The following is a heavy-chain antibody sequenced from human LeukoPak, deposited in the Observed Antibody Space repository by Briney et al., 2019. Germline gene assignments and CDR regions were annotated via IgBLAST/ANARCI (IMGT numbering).Heavy chain of an antibody. CDR1: GDSVSSNSAA. D-gene: IGHD3-16*01. J-gene: IGHJ4*02. Sequence: SQTLSLTCDISGDSVSSNSAAWNWIRQSPSRGLEWLGRTYYRSKWYHVYALSVKSRIIINPDTSKNQFSLHLNSVTPEDTAVYYCARDNSAFYVYFDYWGQGTLVTVSS. CDR3: ARDNSAFYVYFDY. CDR2: TYYRSKWYH. V-gene: IGHV6-1*01.